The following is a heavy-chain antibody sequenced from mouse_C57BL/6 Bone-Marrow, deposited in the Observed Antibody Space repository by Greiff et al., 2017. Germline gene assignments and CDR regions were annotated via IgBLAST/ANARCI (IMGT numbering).Heavy chain of an antibody. V-gene: IGHV5-17*01. CDR3: ARGGYLPWGDY. J-gene: IGHJ4*01. D-gene: IGHD2-2*01. Sequence: EVMLVESGGGLVKPGGSLKLSCAASGFTFSDYGMHWVRQAPEKGLEWVAYISSGSSTIYYADTVKGRFTISRDNAKNTLFLQMTSLRSEDTAMYYCARGGYLPWGDYWGQGTSVTVSS. CDR1: GFTFSDYG. CDR2: ISSGSSTI.